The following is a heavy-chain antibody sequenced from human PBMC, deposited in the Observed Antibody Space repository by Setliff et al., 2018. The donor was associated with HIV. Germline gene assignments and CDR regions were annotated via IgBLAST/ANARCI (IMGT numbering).Heavy chain of an antibody. D-gene: IGHD3-9*01. J-gene: IGHJ4*02. V-gene: IGHV4-39*07. CDR3: AAPRGMSTILVY. CDR2: IYHSGST. Sequence: PSETLSLTFSVSGGSIDNNKYYWGWIRQPPGKGLEWIGSIYHSGSTYYNPSLKSRVTISVDTSKKQFSLKLTSVTAADTATYYCAAPRGMSTILVYWGQGSLVTVSS. CDR1: GGSIDNNKYY.